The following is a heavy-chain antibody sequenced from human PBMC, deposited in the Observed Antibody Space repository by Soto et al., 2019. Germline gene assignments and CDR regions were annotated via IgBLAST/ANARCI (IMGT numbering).Heavy chain of an antibody. D-gene: IGHD6-13*01. Sequence: GGSLRLSCAASGFTFSDYYMTWVRQAPGKGLEWVSYIVIGSDYTNYADSVKGRFTISRDNAKDSLYLEMNSLRVEDTAVYYCARLRASSWYLGGYLDYWGQGTLVTVSS. J-gene: IGHJ4*02. CDR2: IVIGSDYT. V-gene: IGHV3-11*06. CDR3: ARLRASSWYLGGYLDY. CDR1: GFTFSDYY.